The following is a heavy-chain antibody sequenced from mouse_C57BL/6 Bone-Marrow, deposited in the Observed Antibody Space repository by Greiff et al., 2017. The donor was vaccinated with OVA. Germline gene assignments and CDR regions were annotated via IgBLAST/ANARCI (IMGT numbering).Heavy chain of an antibody. CDR1: GYTFTSYG. D-gene: IGHD1-1*01. CDR2: IYPRSGNT. Sequence: QVQLQQSGAELARPGASVKLSCKASGYTFTSYGISWVKQRTGQGLEWIGEIYPRSGNTYYNEKFKGKATLTADKSSSTAYMELRSLTSEDSAVYFCARWYYGSSYGYFDAWGTGTTVTVSS. V-gene: IGHV1-81*01. CDR3: ARWYYGSSYGYFDA. J-gene: IGHJ1*03.